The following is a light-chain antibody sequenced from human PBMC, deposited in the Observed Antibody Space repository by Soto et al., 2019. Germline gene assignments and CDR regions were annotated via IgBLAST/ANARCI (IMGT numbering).Light chain of an antibody. Sequence: DIQMTQSPSSLSASVGDRVTITCRASQSINTHLNWYHQKPGKAPKLLIYATSILESGVPSRFSGSGSGTDFTLTISSLQPEDFATYYCQHSYSTPLTFGPGTEVDIK. CDR1: QSINTH. V-gene: IGKV1-39*01. CDR2: ATS. CDR3: QHSYSTPLT. J-gene: IGKJ3*01.